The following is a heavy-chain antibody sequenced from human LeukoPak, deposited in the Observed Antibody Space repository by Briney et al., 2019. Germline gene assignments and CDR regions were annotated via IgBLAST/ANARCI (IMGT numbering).Heavy chain of an antibody. D-gene: IGHD5-24*01. Sequence: GGSLRLSCAASGFSFSNYWMSWVRQSPEKGLEWVANIKEDGSARYYVDSVKGRFTISRDNPKNSLYLQMGSLGADDTAMYYCARDPRDDHNSLDYWGQGTQVTVSS. CDR2: IKEDGSAR. V-gene: IGHV3-7*03. J-gene: IGHJ4*02. CDR3: ARDPRDDHNSLDY. CDR1: GFSFSNYW.